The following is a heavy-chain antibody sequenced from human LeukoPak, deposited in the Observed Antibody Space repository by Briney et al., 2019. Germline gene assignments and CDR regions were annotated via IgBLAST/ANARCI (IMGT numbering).Heavy chain of an antibody. CDR3: ARGHAVNYYGSGSYDGMDV. V-gene: IGHV4-4*07. D-gene: IGHD3-10*01. CDR1: VCSISSYY. CDR2: IYTSGST. Sequence: SETLSLTCTVSVCSISSYYWSWIRQPAGKGLEWIGRIYTSGSTNYNPSIKSRVTMSVESSKNQFYLKLSSVTEADTAVYYCARGHAVNYYGSGSYDGMDVWGQGTTVTVSS. J-gene: IGHJ6*01.